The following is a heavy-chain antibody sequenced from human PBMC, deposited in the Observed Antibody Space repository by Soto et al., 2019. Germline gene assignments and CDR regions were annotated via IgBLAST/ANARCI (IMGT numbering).Heavy chain of an antibody. J-gene: IGHJ3*02. CDR3: ARDPLRRWTVTTGVTGRHDDAFDI. V-gene: IGHV3-33*01. CDR1: GFTFSSYG. D-gene: IGHD4-17*01. CDR2: IWYDGSNK. Sequence: GGSLRLSCAASGFTFSSYGMHWVRQAPGKGLEWVAVIWYDGSNKYYADSVKGRFTISRDNSKNTLYLQMNSLRAEDTTVYYCARDPLRRWTVTTGVTGRHDDAFDIWGQGTMVTVSS.